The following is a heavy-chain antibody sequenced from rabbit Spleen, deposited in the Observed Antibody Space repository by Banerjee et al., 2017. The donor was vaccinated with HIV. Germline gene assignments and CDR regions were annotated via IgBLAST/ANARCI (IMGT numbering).Heavy chain of an antibody. CDR2: IDTGSSGFT. D-gene: IGHD8-1*01. CDR1: GVSFSVSSY. CDR3: ARDTASSFSSYGMDL. V-gene: IGHV1S45*01. Sequence: QEQLEESGGDLVKPGASLTLTCIASGVSFSVSSYMCWVRQAPGKGLEWIACIDTGSSGFTYFATWAEGRFTISKTSSTTVTLEMTRLTAADTATYFCARDTASSFSSYGMDLWGPGTLVTVS. J-gene: IGHJ6*01.